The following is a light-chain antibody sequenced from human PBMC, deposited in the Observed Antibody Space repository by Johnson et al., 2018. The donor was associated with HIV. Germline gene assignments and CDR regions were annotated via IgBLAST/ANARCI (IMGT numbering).Light chain of an antibody. CDR1: SSNIGNNY. J-gene: IGLJ1*01. V-gene: IGLV1-51*01. CDR3: GTWDSSLSAAV. CDR2: DNN. Sequence: QSVLTQPPSVSAAPGQKVTISCSGSSSNIGNNYVSWYQQLPGKAPKLLIYDNNKRPSGIPDRFSGSKSGTSATLGITGLQTGDEADYYCGTWDSSLSAAVVATGPTVTVL.